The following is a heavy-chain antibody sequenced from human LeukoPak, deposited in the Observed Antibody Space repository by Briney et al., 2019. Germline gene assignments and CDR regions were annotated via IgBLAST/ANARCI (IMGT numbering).Heavy chain of an antibody. CDR2: ISGSGGST. J-gene: IGHJ4*02. V-gene: IGHV3-23*01. CDR3: AKDRDPCYDFWSGYYRGGHYFDY. D-gene: IGHD3-3*01. CDR1: GFTFSSYA. Sequence: GGSLRLSCAASGFTFSSYAMSWVRQAPGKGLEWVSAISGSGGSTYYADSVKGRFTISRDNSKNTLYLQMNSLRAEDTAVYYCAKDRDPCYDFWSGYYRGGHYFDYWGQGTLVTVSS.